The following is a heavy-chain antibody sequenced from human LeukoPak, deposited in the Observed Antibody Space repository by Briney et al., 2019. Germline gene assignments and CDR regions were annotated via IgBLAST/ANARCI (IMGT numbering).Heavy chain of an antibody. CDR1: GSTFSSYS. J-gene: IGHJ4*02. CDR3: ARSMGGSGSYPLDY. D-gene: IGHD3-10*01. V-gene: IGHV3-48*02. CDR2: ISSSSSTI. Sequence: GGSLRLSCAASGSTFSSYSMNWVRQAPGKGLEWVSYISSSSSTIYYADSVKGRFTISRDNAKNSLYLQMNSLRDEDTAVYYCARSMGGSGSYPLDYWGQGTLVTVSS.